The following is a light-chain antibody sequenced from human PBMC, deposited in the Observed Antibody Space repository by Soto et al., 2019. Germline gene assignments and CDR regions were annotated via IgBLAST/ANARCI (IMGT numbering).Light chain of an antibody. J-gene: IGKJ5*01. Sequence: EVVLPQSPVTRPLSPGERDTLSCRASQRFRGLLAWYQHKPGQAPRLLTYDAYNRATGIPPRFSGSGSGTDFTLTISSLEPEDSAVYYCQQRHMWPITFGQGTRLAIK. CDR3: QQRHMWPIT. V-gene: IGKV3-11*01. CDR1: QRFRGL. CDR2: DAY.